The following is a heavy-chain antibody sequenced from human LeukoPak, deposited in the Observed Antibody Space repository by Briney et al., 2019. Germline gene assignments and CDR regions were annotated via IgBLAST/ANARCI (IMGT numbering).Heavy chain of an antibody. D-gene: IGHD3-9*01. CDR2: IWYDGSNK. CDR3: ARRGEYDILTGPDSYYYYYGMDV. J-gene: IGHJ6*02. V-gene: IGHV3-33*01. Sequence: SGGSLRLSCAASGFTFSSYGMHWVRQAPGKGLEWVAVIWYDGSNKYYADSVKGRFTISRDNSKNTLYLQMNSLRAEDTAVYYCARRGEYDILTGPDSYYYYYGMDVWGQGTTVTVSS. CDR1: GFTFSSYG.